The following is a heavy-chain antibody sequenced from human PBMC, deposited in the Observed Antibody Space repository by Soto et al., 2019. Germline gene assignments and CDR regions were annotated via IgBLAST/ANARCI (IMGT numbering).Heavy chain of an antibody. J-gene: IGHJ5*02. V-gene: IGHV1-3*01. D-gene: IGHD1-1*01. CDR3: ARGRQKTNGDWFDP. CDR1: GYTFTSYA. CDR2: INAGNGNT. Sequence: ASVRVSYKASGYTFTSYAMHWVRQAPGQRLEWMGWINAGNGNTKYSQKFQGRVTITRDTSASTAYMELSSLRSEDTAVYYCARGRQKTNGDWFDPWGQGTLVTVSS.